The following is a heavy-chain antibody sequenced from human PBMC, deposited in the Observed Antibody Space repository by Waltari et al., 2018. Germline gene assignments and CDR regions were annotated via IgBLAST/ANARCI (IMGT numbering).Heavy chain of an antibody. D-gene: IGHD5-18*01. V-gene: IGHV3-21*01. J-gene: IGHJ4*02. CDR2: ISSSSSDI. Sequence: EVQLVESGGGLVKPGGSLRLSCAASGFTFSSYSMNWVRQAPGKGLEWVSSISSSSSDIYYADSGKGRFTISRDNAKNSLYLQMNSLRAEDTAVYYCARGGYSYGQYFDYWGQGTLVTVSS. CDR3: ARGGYSYGQYFDY. CDR1: GFTFSSYS.